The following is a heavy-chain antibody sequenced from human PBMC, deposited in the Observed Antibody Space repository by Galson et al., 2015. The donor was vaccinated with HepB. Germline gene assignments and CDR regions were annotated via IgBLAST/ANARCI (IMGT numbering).Heavy chain of an antibody. V-gene: IGHV1-2*06. Sequence: SVKVSCKASGYTFTGYYMHWVRQAPGQGLEWMGRINPNSGGTNYAQKFQGRVTMTRDTSISTAYMELSRLRSDDTAVYYCARVVVYSNYKYYFDYWGQGTLVTVSS. D-gene: IGHD4-11*01. CDR3: ARVVVYSNYKYYFDY. CDR2: INPNSGGT. J-gene: IGHJ4*02. CDR1: GYTFTGYY.